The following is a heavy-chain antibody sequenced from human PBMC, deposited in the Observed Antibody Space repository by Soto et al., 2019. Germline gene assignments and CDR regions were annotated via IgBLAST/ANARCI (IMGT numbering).Heavy chain of an antibody. CDR2: INHRGST. D-gene: IGHD2-2*01. J-gene: IGHJ5*02. Sequence: XGTLSLTCVVYGGSFSGYYWSWIRQSPGKGLEWIGGINHRGSTNYNPSLESRVTISVDTSKNQFSLKLPSVTAADTAMYYCARDGFCTSTTCRVGNWFDPWGQGTLVTV. CDR3: ARDGFCTSTTCRVGNWFDP. CDR1: GGSFSGYY. V-gene: IGHV4-34*01.